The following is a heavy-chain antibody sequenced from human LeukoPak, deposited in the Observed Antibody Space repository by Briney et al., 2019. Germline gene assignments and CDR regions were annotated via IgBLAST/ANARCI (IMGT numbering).Heavy chain of an antibody. D-gene: IGHD7-27*01. J-gene: IGHJ2*01. CDR1: GGSISSGGYY. CDR3: ARDLTGGGYFDL. Sequence: SQTLSLTCTVSGGSISSGGYYWSWIRQHPGKGLEWIGYIYYSGSTYYNPSLKSRVTISVDTSKNQFSLKLSSVTAADTAVYYCARDLTGGGYFDLWGRGTLVTVSS. CDR2: IYYSGST. V-gene: IGHV4-31*03.